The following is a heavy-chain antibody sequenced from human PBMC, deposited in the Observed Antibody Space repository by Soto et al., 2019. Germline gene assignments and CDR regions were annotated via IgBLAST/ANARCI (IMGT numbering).Heavy chain of an antibody. V-gene: IGHV5-51*01. CDR1: GYMFANDW. CDR2: IFPGDSDT. Sequence: PGESLKISCKGSGYMFANDWIAWVRQMPGEGLEWMGIIFPGDSDTRYSPSFQGQVTISADKSISTAYLQWNSLQASDTAIYYCAKRVAAHPYFDVWGQGTLVTVSS. CDR3: AKRVAAHPYFDV. J-gene: IGHJ4*02. D-gene: IGHD6-25*01.